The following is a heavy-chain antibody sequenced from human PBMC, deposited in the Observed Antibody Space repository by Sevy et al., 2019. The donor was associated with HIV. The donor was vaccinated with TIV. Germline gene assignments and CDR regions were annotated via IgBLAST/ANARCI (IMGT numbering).Heavy chain of an antibody. V-gene: IGHV4-39*01. CDR1: GGSISSSSYY. CDR3: ARLDFWSGYPYFDY. CDR2: IYYSGST. D-gene: IGHD3-3*01. J-gene: IGHJ4*02. Sequence: SETLSLTYTVSGGSISSSSYYWGWIRQPPGKGLEWIGSIYYSGSTYYNPSLKSRVTISVDTSKNQFSLKLSSVTAAETAVYYCARLDFWSGYPYFDYWGQGTLVTVSS.